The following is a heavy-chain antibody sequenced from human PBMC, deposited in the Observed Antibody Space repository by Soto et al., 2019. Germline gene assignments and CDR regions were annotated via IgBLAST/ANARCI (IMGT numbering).Heavy chain of an antibody. CDR1: GYTFTSYG. J-gene: IGHJ6*02. CDR3: ARTSRLYCSGGSFYYYYYGMDV. D-gene: IGHD2-15*01. Sequence: QVQLVQSGAEVKKPGASVKVSCKASGYTFTSYGISWVRQAPGQGLEWMGWISAYNGNTNYAQKLQGRVTMTTDTCTSTAYMELRSVRSEDTDEYSCARTSRLYCSGGSFYYYYYGMDVWGQGTTATVSS. CDR2: ISAYNGNT. V-gene: IGHV1-18*01.